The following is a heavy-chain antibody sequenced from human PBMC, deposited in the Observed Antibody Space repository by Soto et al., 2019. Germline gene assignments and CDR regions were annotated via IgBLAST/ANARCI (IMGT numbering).Heavy chain of an antibody. CDR1: GDSISSTSNY. CDR3: ARRGLAAAAYFDY. CDR2: IYYSGST. Sequence: QLQLQESGPGLVKPSETLSLTCTVSGDSISSTSNYWGWIRQPPGKGLEWIGSIYYSGSTYYNPSLKSRVTISVDTSKNHFSLKLSSVTAADTAVYYCARRGLAAAAYFDYWGQGTLVTVSS. V-gene: IGHV4-39*02. D-gene: IGHD6-13*01. J-gene: IGHJ4*02.